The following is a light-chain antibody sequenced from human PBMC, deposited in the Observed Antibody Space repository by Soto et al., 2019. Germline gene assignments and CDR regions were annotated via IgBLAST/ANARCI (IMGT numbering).Light chain of an antibody. CDR3: CSYAGSSSFRVL. V-gene: IGLV2-11*01. Sequence: QSALTQPRSVSGSPGQSVTISCTGTNSDVGTYNYVSWYQQHPGKAPKLIIYHVTKRPSGVPDRFSGSKSGNTASLIISGLQAADEAEYYCCCCSYAGSSSFRVLFGGGTQLTVL. CDR2: HVT. CDR1: NSDVGTYNY. J-gene: IGLJ7*01.